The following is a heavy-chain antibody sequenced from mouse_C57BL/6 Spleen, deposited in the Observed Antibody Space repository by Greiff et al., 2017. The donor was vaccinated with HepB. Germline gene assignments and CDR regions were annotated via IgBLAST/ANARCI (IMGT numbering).Heavy chain of an antibody. CDR1: GYTFTSYW. J-gene: IGHJ2*01. V-gene: IGHV1-52*01. CDR2: IDPSDSET. D-gene: IGHD1-1*01. Sequence: QVQLQQPGAELVRPGSSVKLSCKASGYTFTSYWMHWVKQRPIQGLEWIGNIDPSDSETHYNQKFKDKATLTVDKSSSTAYMKLSSLTSEDSAVYYCARGASLIRDYWGQGTTLTVSS. CDR3: ARGASLIRDY.